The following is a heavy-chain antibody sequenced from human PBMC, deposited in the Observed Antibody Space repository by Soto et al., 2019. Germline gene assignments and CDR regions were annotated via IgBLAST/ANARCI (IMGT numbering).Heavy chain of an antibody. J-gene: IGHJ3*01. CDR1: GFTFSSYG. V-gene: IGHV3-33*01. CDR2: IWYDGSNK. CDR3: ARDIPGPSD. Sequence: QVQLVESGGGVVQPGRSLRLSCAASGFTFSSYGMHWVRQAPGKGLEWVAVIWYDGSNKYYADSVKGRFTISRDNSKNPLYLQMNSLRAEDTAVYYCARDIPGPSDWGQGTMVTVSS.